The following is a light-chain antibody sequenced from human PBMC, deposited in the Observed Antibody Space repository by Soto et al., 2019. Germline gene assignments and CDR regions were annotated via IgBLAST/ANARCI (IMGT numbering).Light chain of an antibody. J-gene: IGKJ2*01. V-gene: IGKV1-5*01. CDR3: QQYNYYPYT. CDR1: QSISTW. Sequence: DLQMTQSPSTLSASVGDRVTITCRASQSISTWLAWYHQKPGKAPKLLISGASSLESGVPSRFSGSGSGTEFSLAISSLQPDDFGTYYCQQYNYYPYTFGEGTKLEIK. CDR2: GAS.